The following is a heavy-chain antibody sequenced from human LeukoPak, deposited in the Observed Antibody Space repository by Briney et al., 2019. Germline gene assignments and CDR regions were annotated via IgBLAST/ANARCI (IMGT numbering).Heavy chain of an antibody. CDR1: GFTFSSYV. CDR2: ITSNGGTT. CDR3: VRYYYDSSGYQRYFDY. D-gene: IGHD3-22*01. Sequence: GGSLRLSCSASGFTFSSYVMHWVRQAPGKGLEYVSAITSNGGTTYYADSVKGRFTISRDNSKNTLYLQMSSQRAEDTAVFYCVRYYYDSSGYQRYFDYWGQGTLVTVSS. V-gene: IGHV3-64D*09. J-gene: IGHJ4*02.